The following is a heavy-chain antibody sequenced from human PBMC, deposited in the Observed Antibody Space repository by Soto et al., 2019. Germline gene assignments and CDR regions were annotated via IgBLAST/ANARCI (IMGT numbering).Heavy chain of an antibody. CDR3: AGAPAGDYYYYYKFDV. J-gene: IGHJ6*02. Sequence: QVQLLQSGAEVKKPGSSVRVSCKASGDIFTRYSFSWVRQAPGQGLEWMGGVIPLFGTANYGQKFQGRVTITADKSTSTACMDIRGLRSDDTAVYYCAGAPAGDYYYYYKFDVWRQGTAVTVS. V-gene: IGHV1-69*06. CDR2: VIPLFGTA. D-gene: IGHD2-21*02. CDR1: GDIFTRYS.